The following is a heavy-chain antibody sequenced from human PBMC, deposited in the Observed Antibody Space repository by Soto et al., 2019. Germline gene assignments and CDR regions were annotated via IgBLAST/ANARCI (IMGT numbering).Heavy chain of an antibody. CDR1: GASISSYY. CDR2: TYHRGTT. CDR3: GMDV. V-gene: IGHV4-59*13. Sequence: PSETLSLTCTVSGASISSYYWSWIRQPPGKGLEWMGFTYHRGTTNYNPSLKSRVTIVVDTSKNQFSLRLRSVTAADTAVYYYGMDVWGQGTTVTVSS. J-gene: IGHJ6*02.